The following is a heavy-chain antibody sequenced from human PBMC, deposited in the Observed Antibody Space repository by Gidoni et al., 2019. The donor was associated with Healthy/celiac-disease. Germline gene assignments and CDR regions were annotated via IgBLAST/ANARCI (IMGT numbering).Heavy chain of an antibody. V-gene: IGHV1-18*04. Sequence: QVQLVQSGAQVQKPGAAVTVSCKASGSTCARYGIRWGRQDPGQGLEWMGWNSTYNGNTNYAQKLQGRVTMTTDTSTSTAYMELRSLRSDVTAVYYCARTPSGYYGSSGSITAFGFDYWGQGTLVTVSS. CDR2: NSTYNGNT. J-gene: IGHJ4*02. D-gene: IGHD3-22*01. CDR1: GSTCARYG. CDR3: ARTPSGYYGSSGSITAFGFDY.